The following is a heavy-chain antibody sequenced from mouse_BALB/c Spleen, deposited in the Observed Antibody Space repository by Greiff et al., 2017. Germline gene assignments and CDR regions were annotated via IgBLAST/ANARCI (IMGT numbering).Heavy chain of an antibody. V-gene: IGHV6-6*02. CDR1: GFTFSNYW. Sequence: EVQLQQSGGGLVQPGGSMKLSCVASGFTFSNYWMNWVRQSPEKGLEWVAEIRLKSNNYATHYAESVKGRFTISRDDSKSSVYLQMNNLRAEDTGIYYCTRNYGSKYYFDYWGQGTTLTVSS. J-gene: IGHJ2*01. CDR3: TRNYGSKYYFDY. D-gene: IGHD1-1*01. CDR2: IRLKSNNYAT.